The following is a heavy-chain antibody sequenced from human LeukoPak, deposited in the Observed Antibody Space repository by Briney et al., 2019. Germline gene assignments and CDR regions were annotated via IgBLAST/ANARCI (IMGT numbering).Heavy chain of an antibody. CDR1: GFTFSGSA. V-gene: IGHV3-73*01. CDR2: VRSKANSYAT. Sequence: GGSLRLSCAASGFTFSGSAIHWVRQASGKGLEWVGRVRSKANSYATAYAASVKGRVTISRDDSKNKAYLQMNSLKTDDTAVYYCTRRGDGYNDALDIWGQGKMVAVSS. D-gene: IGHD5-24*01. J-gene: IGHJ3*02. CDR3: TRRGDGYNDALDI.